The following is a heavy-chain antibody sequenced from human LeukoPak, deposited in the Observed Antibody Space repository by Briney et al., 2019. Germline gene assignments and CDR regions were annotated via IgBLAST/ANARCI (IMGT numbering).Heavy chain of an antibody. CDR2: ISGSGGST. CDR1: GFTFSSYA. CDR3: AKKSNFWSGYFDY. D-gene: IGHD3-3*01. J-gene: IGHJ4*02. Sequence: GGSLRLSCAASGFTFSSYAMSWVRQAPGKGLEWISAISGSGGSTYYADSVKGRFTISRDNSKNTLYLQMNSLRAEDTAIYYCAKKSNFWSGYFDYWGQGTLVTVSS. V-gene: IGHV3-23*01.